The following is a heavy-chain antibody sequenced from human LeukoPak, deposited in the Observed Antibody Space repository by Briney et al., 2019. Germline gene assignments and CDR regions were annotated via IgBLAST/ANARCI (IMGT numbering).Heavy chain of an antibody. V-gene: IGHV1-69*13. Sequence: GASVKVSCKASGYTFTSYYMHWVRQAPGQGLEWMGGVIPIFGTTKYAQEFQGRVTITADGSTSTAYMELSSLRSEDTPVYYCARRYCSSTSCYGADAFDLWGQGTMVTVSS. CDR2: VIPIFGTT. D-gene: IGHD2-2*01. CDR3: ARRYCSSTSCYGADAFDL. J-gene: IGHJ3*01. CDR1: GYTFTSYY.